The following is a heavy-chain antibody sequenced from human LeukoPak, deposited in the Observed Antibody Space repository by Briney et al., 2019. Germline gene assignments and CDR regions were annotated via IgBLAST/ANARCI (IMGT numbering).Heavy chain of an antibody. V-gene: IGHV4-34*01. CDR1: GGSFSGYY. Sequence: SETLSLTCAVYGGSFSGYYWSWIRQPPGKGLEWIGEINHSGSTNYNPSLKSRVTISVDTSKNQFSLKLSSVTAADTAVYYCARFRLLWFEGLGWFDPWGQGTLVTVSS. J-gene: IGHJ5*02. CDR3: ARFRLLWFEGLGWFDP. D-gene: IGHD3-10*01. CDR2: INHSGST.